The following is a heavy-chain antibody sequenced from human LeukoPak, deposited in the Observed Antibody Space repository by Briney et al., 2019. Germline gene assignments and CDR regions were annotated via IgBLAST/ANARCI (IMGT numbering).Heavy chain of an antibody. CDR1: GFIVRSYY. J-gene: IGHJ4*02. Sequence: GGSLRLSCAASGFIVRSYYMNWVRQAPGKGLEWVSVIYSGGDTNYADSVKGRFTISRDKSKNTLYLQMNSLRAEDTAVYYCAKDRNDFGDYRIFDYWGQGTLVTVSS. CDR2: IYSGGDT. CDR3: AKDRNDFGDYRIFDY. V-gene: IGHV3-53*05. D-gene: IGHD4-17*01.